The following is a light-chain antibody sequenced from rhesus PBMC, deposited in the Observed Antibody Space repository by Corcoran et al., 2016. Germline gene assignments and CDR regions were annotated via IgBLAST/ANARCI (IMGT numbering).Light chain of an antibody. CDR2: KAS. CDR3: QQYYSAPYN. CDR1: QGISYW. J-gene: IGKJ2*01. V-gene: IGKV1-21*01. Sequence: DIQMTQSPSSLSASVGDRVTITCRASQGISYWLAWYQQKPGKAPNLLIYKASNLQSGVPSRFSGCGSGTDFTLTISSLQPEDFATYYCQQYYSAPYNFGQGTKVEIK.